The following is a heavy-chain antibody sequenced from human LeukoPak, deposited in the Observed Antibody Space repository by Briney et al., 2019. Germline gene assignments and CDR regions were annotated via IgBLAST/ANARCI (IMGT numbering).Heavy chain of an antibody. V-gene: IGHV6-1*01. D-gene: IGHD6-19*01. CDR1: GDSVSSNSAA. CDR3: AREGGWYRQPGIYYYYYMDV. Sequence: SQTLSLTCAISGDSVSSNSAAWNWIRQSPSRGLEWLGRTYYRSKWYNDYAVSVKSRITINPDTSKNQFSLQLNSVTPEDTAVYYCAREGGWYRQPGIYYYYYMDVWGKGTTVTVSS. CDR2: TYYRSKWYN. J-gene: IGHJ6*03.